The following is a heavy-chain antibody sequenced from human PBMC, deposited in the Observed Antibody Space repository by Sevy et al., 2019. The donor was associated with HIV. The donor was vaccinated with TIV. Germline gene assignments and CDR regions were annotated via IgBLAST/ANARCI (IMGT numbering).Heavy chain of an antibody. CDR2: ISGSGGST. CDR1: GFTFSSYA. CDR3: AKVQRGVLQH. Sequence: GESLKISCAASGFTFSSYAMSWVRQAPGKGLEWVSAISGSGGSTYYADSVKGRFTISRDNSKNTLYLQMNSLRAEDTAVYYCAKVQRGVLQHWGQGTLVTVSS. J-gene: IGHJ1*01. D-gene: IGHD1-1*01. V-gene: IGHV3-23*01.